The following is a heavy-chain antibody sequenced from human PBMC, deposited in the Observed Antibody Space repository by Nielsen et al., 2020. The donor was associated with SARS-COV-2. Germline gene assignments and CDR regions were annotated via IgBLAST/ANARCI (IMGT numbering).Heavy chain of an antibody. J-gene: IGHJ3*02. V-gene: IGHV4-59*08. CDR1: GCSIRSYY. D-gene: IGHD1-26*01. Sequence: SETLSLTCTVSGCSIRSYYWTWIRQPPGKGLEWIGYIYYTGSTNYNPSLKSRVTMSVDTSKNQFSLKLRSVTAADTAVYFCATAVGATSSHDAFDIWGQGTMVNVSS. CDR3: ATAVGATSSHDAFDI. CDR2: IYYTGST.